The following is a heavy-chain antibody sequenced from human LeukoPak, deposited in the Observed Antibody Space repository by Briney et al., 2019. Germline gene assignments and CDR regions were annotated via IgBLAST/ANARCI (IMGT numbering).Heavy chain of an antibody. CDR3: ARDVHGDYGSGWFDP. J-gene: IGHJ5*02. CDR2: IMPLFGTA. V-gene: IGHV1-69*05. CDR1: RGTFNNSA. Sequence: ASVKVSCKTSRGTFNNSAISWVRQAPGQGLEWMGGIMPLFGTAGYAQKFQGRVTTTKDESTRTVYLELTSLTSDDTAVYYCARDVHGDYGSGWFDPWGQGTLVSVSS. D-gene: IGHD4-17*01.